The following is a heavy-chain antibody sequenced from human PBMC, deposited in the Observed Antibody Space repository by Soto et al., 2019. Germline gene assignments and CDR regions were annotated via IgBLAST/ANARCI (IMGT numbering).Heavy chain of an antibody. CDR3: ARDDGWLQPRNYFDY. Sequence: QVQLVQSGAEVKKPGSSVKVSCKASGGSFKNYAITWVRQVPGQGLEWVGGIIPIFGTAKYAQGFQGRLTITVDESTSSAYMELSSLRTEDTAVYYCARDDGWLQPRNYFDYWGQGTLVTVSS. V-gene: IGHV1-69*01. CDR1: GGSFKNYA. J-gene: IGHJ4*02. D-gene: IGHD5-12*01. CDR2: IIPIFGTA.